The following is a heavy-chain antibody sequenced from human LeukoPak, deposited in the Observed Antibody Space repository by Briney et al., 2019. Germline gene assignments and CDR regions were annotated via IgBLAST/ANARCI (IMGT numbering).Heavy chain of an antibody. D-gene: IGHD2-2*01. CDR2: ISSSGSTI. CDR1: GFPFSTYA. Sequence: GSLRLSCAASGFPFSTYAMSWVRQAPGKGLEWVSYISSSGSTIYYADSVKGRFTISRDNAKKSLYLQMNSLRAEDTAVYYCARDRPRYCSSTSCYESPFIWGQGTLVTVSS. J-gene: IGHJ4*02. V-gene: IGHV3-48*04. CDR3: ARDRPRYCSSTSCYESPFI.